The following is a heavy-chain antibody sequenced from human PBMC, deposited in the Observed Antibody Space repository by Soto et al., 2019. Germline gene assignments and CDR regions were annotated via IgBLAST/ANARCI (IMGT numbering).Heavy chain of an antibody. Sequence: GSLKLSCAASGFTFSSYGMHWVRQAQGKGLEWVAVISYDGSDKYYADSVKGRFTISRDNSKNTVYLQMNSLRADDTAVYFCAKDGNGYSSGWYAPCLDYWGQGTLVTVSS. CDR2: ISYDGSDK. D-gene: IGHD6-19*01. J-gene: IGHJ4*02. CDR1: GFTFSSYG. CDR3: AKDGNGYSSGWYAPCLDY. V-gene: IGHV3-30*18.